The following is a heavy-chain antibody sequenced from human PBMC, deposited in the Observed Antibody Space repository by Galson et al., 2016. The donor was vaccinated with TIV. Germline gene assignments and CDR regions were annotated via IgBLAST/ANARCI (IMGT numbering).Heavy chain of an antibody. Sequence: PALVKPTQTLTLTCNFSGFSLTTNGMCVSWIRQPPGKALEWLARIDWDDDIYYSPFMKTRLTISKDTSKNQVVLTMTNLDPVDTATYYCARTSYYYDSSGYYEGILYFDYWGQGSRVTVSS. CDR2: IDWDDDI. J-gene: IGHJ4*02. D-gene: IGHD3-22*01. V-gene: IGHV2-70*11. CDR1: GFSLTTNGMC. CDR3: ARTSYYYDSSGYYEGILYFDY.